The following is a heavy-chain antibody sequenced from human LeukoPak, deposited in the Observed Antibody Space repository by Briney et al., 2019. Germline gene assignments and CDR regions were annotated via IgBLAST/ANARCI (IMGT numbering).Heavy chain of an antibody. CDR1: GFTLSSYA. CDR3: AKGDVDTAMVQFHP. J-gene: IGHJ5*02. Sequence: PGGSLRLSCAASGFTLSSYAMSWVRQAPGKGLEWVSSLSGSGGSTYYADSVKGRFTISRDNSKNTLYLQMDSLRAEDTAVYFCAKGDVDTAMVQFHPWGQGTLVTVSS. D-gene: IGHD5-18*01. CDR2: LSGSGGST. V-gene: IGHV3-23*01.